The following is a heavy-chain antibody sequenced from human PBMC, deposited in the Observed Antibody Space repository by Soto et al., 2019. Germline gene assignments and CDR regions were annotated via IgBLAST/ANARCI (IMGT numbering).Heavy chain of an antibody. CDR1: GYTFTSYW. D-gene: IGHD2-15*01. J-gene: IGHJ5*02. CDR2: IDPSNSYA. Sequence: GESLKISCTASGYTFTSYWLTWVRHVPGKGLEWMGGIDPSNSYAKYSPSLQGHVTFSVDKSVNTAYLQWTSLRASDSATYFCVVQPGSESRFEPWGQGTLVTVPS. V-gene: IGHV5-10-1*01. CDR3: VVQPGSESRFEP.